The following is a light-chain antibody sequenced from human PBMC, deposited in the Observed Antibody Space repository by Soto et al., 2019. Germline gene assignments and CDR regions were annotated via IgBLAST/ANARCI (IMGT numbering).Light chain of an antibody. Sequence: HSALAQPASGYGSPRQWITISCTETSSYVGGYNYVSWYQQYPGKAPKLMIYDVSNRPSGVSNRFSGSKSGNTASLTISGLQAEDEADYYCSSYTISNTLVFGSGTKVTVL. CDR3: SSYTISNTLV. CDR1: SSYVGGYNY. J-gene: IGLJ1*01. CDR2: DVS. V-gene: IGLV2-14*01.